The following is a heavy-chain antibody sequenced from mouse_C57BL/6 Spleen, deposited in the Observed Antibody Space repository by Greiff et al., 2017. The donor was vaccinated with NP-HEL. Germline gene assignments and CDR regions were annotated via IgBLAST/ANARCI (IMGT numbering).Heavy chain of an antibody. Sequence: VQLQQSGPGLVQPSQRLSITCTVSGFSLTSYGVHWVRQPPGKGLEWLGVIWSGGSTDYNAAFISRLSISKDNSKSQVFFKMNSLQADDTAIYYWAKGHYSKGYYAMDYGGQGTSGTGSS. CDR3: AKGHYSKGYYAMDY. CDR1: GFSLTSYG. J-gene: IGHJ4*01. CDR2: IWSGGST. D-gene: IGHD2-5*01. V-gene: IGHV2-4*01.